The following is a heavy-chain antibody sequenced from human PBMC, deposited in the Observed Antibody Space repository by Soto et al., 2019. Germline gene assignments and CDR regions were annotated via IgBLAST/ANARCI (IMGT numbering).Heavy chain of an antibody. CDR3: AREIYHYDRGATHSDY. CDR1: GGSFSGYY. D-gene: IGHD1-26*01. CDR2: INHSGST. Sequence: SETLSLTCAVYGGSFSGYYWSWIRQPPGKGLEWIGEINHSGSTHYNPSLKSRVTVSVDTSKNQFSLKLSSVTAADTAVFYCAREIYHYDRGATHSDYWGQGTLVTVPS. V-gene: IGHV4-34*01. J-gene: IGHJ4*02.